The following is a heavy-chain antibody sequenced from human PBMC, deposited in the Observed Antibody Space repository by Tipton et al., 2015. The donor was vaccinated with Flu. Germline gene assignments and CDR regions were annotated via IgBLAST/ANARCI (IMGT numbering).Heavy chain of an antibody. Sequence: LRLSCTVSGGFVSSYYWNWIRQPPGKGLEWIGTVSRTGSTIYNPSLKSRVTISIDTSKNQFSLNMRSVTAADMAVYYCARRDYSNYVSDPKSWFDPWGQGTLVAVSS. V-gene: IGHV4-59*08. CDR3: ARRDYSNYVSDPKSWFDP. D-gene: IGHD4-11*01. CDR2: VSRTGST. CDR1: GGFVSSYY. J-gene: IGHJ5*02.